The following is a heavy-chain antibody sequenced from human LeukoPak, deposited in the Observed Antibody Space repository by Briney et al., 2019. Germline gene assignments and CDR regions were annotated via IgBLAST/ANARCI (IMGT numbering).Heavy chain of an antibody. CDR2: IYYSGST. CDR1: GGSISGYY. J-gene: IGHJ4*02. D-gene: IGHD6-6*01. CDR3: ARHFRPARRGFDY. Sequence: PSETLSLTCTVSGGSISGYYWSWIRQPPGKGLEWIGYIYYSGSTNYNPSLKSRVTISVDTSKNQFSLKLSSVTAADTAVYYCARHFRPARRGFDYWGQGTLVTVSS. V-gene: IGHV4-59*08.